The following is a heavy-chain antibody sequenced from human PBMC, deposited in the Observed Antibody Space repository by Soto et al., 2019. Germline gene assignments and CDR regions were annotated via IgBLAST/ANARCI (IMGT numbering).Heavy chain of an antibody. V-gene: IGHV1-69*06. Sequence: SVKASCKASGGTFSSYAIRWVRQAPGQGLEWMGGIIPIFGTANYAQKFQGRVTITADKSTSTAYMELSSLRSEDTAVYYCARAANYEFWSGQRQNDAFDIWG. CDR3: ARAANYEFWSGQRQNDAFDI. CDR2: IIPIFGTA. J-gene: IGHJ3*02. D-gene: IGHD3-3*01. CDR1: GGTFSSYA.